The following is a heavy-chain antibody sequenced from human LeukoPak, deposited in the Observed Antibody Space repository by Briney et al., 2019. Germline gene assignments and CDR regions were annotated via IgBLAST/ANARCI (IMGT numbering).Heavy chain of an antibody. J-gene: IGHJ5*02. D-gene: IGHD6-13*01. V-gene: IGHV4-59*11. Sequence: SETLSLTCAVYGGSFSGHFWSWIRQPPGKGLEWIGYIYYSGSTNYNPSLKSRVTISINTSKNQFSLKLSSVAAADTAVYYCARGYSSSWYLNWFDPWGQGTLVTVSS. CDR1: GGSFSGHF. CDR3: ARGYSSSWYLNWFDP. CDR2: IYYSGST.